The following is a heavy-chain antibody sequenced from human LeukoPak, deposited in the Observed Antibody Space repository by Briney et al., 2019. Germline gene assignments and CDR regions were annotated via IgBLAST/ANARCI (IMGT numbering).Heavy chain of an antibody. J-gene: IGHJ4*02. CDR1: GYSFTSYW. Sequence: GGSLKISCKGSGYSFTSYWIGWVRQMPGKGLEGVGIIYPGDSDTRYSPSFQGQVTISADKSISTAYLQWSSLKASDTAMYYCARALIQLPYYFDYWGQGTLVTVSS. V-gene: IGHV5-51*03. CDR3: ARALIQLPYYFDY. D-gene: IGHD5-18*01. CDR2: IYPGDSDT.